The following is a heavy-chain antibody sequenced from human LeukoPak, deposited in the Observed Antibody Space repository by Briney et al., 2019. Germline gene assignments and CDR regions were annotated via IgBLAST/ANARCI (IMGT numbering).Heavy chain of an antibody. D-gene: IGHD2-21*02. V-gene: IGHV3-66*01. Sequence: PGGSLRLSCAASGFTFSSYAMSWVRQAPGKGLEWVSVIYSGGSTYYADSVKGRFTISRDNSKNTLYLQMNSLRAEDTAVYYCARAHCGGDCYGIYYFDYWGQGTLVTVSS. J-gene: IGHJ4*02. CDR2: IYSGGST. CDR3: ARAHCGGDCYGIYYFDY. CDR1: GFTFSSYA.